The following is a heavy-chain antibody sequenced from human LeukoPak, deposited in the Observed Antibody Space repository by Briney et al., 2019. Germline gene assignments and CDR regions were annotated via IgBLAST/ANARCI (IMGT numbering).Heavy chain of an antibody. Sequence: SVKVSCKASGFTFTSSAMQWVRQARGQRLEWIGWIVVGSGNTNYAQKFQERVTITRDMSTSTAYMELSSLRSEDTAVYYRAASIPTTVVIVGWGQGTLVTVSS. CDR3: AASIPTTVVIVG. J-gene: IGHJ4*02. CDR2: IVVGSGNT. V-gene: IGHV1-58*02. CDR1: GFTFTSSA. D-gene: IGHD4-23*01.